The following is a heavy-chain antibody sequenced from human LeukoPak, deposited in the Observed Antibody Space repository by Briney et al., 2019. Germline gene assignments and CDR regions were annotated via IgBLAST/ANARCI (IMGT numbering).Heavy chain of an antibody. J-gene: IGHJ6*02. CDR1: RGSFSGYY. CDR2: INHSGST. Sequence: PSETLSLTCAVYRGSFSGYYWSWIRQPPGKGLEWIGEINHSGSTNYNPSLKSRVTISVDTSKNQFSLKLSSVTAADTAVYYCARNQPALIVVFPYYGMDVWGQGTTVTVSS. V-gene: IGHV4-34*01. CDR3: ARNQPALIVVFPYYGMDV. D-gene: IGHD2-2*01.